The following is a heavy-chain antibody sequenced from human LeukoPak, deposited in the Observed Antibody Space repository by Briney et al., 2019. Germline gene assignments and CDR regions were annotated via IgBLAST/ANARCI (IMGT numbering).Heavy chain of an antibody. D-gene: IGHD3-10*01. Sequence: SENPSPTRAVYGGALRGLYWGWIRPPPRKGLGWIGEINHSGSTNYNPSLKSRVTISVDTSKNQFSLKLSSVTAADTAAYYCARSYYKVWYFDLWGRGTLVTVSS. J-gene: IGHJ2*01. CDR2: INHSGST. V-gene: IGHV4-34*01. CDR3: ARSYYKVWYFDL. CDR1: GGALRGLY.